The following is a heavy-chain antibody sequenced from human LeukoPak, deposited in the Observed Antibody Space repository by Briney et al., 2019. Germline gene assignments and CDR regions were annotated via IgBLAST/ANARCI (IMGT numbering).Heavy chain of an antibody. Sequence: ASVKVSCKVSGYTLTELSMHWVRQAPGKGLEWMGGFDPEDGETIYALKFQGRVTMTEDTSTDTAYMELSSLRSEDTAVYYCAIGGYSSGYYSYYFDYWGQGTLVTVSS. V-gene: IGHV1-24*01. CDR2: FDPEDGET. CDR1: GYTLTELS. CDR3: AIGGYSSGYYSYYFDY. D-gene: IGHD3-22*01. J-gene: IGHJ4*02.